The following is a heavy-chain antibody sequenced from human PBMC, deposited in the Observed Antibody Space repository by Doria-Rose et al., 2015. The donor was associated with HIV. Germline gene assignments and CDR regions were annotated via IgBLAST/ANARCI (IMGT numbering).Heavy chain of an antibody. CDR3: ARIKSSRWYHKYYFDF. CDR2: NFSDDDR. CDR1: GVSLSSPGMG. V-gene: IGHV2-26*01. J-gene: IGHJ4*02. D-gene: IGHD6-13*01. Sequence: QESGPVLVKPTETLALTCTVSGVSLSSPGMGVSWIRQPPGKALEWLANNFSDDDRSYKTSLNSRLTISRGTSKSQVVLTMTDMDPVDTATYYCARIKSSRWYHKYYFDFWGQGTLVIVSA.